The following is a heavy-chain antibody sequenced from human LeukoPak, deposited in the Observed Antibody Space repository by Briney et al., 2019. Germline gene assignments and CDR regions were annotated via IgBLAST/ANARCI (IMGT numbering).Heavy chain of an antibody. CDR3: VRDSDYQRNSGGLYAHYDALDI. CDR1: EFTFSTFW. V-gene: IGHV3-7*01. J-gene: IGHJ3*02. CDR2: IKADGSVK. D-gene: IGHD2-21*01. Sequence: PGGSLRLSCAASEFTFSTFWMSWVRQAPGKGVEWVANIKADGSVKHYVDSVEGRFSISRDNARSSLYLQMNSLRAEDTAVYYCVRDSDYQRNSGGLYAHYDALDIWGHGTMVTVSS.